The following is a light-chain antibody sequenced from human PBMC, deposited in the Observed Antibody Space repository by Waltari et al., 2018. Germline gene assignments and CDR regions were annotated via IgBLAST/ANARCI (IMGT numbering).Light chain of an antibody. CDR1: ELGAEY. CDR3: QAWDSSTVV. V-gene: IGLV3-1*01. CDR2: QDN. J-gene: IGLJ2*01. Sequence: SYELTQPPSVSVSPGQTARITCSGAELGAEYGCGYQQRPGQSPLLVLYQDNKRPAGIPGRFSGSNSGNKATLTISGTQAGDEADYYCQAWDSSTVVFGGGTKLTVL.